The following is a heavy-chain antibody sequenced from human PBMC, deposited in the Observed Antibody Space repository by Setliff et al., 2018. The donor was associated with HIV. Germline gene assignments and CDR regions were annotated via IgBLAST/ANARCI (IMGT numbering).Heavy chain of an antibody. D-gene: IGHD1-26*01. J-gene: IGHJ3*02. Sequence: SETLSLTCSVSGGSMRNYYWSWIRQPPRKGLEWVGYISYNGITTYNPSLKSRVTISVDTSKNQFSLKLTSVTAADTAVYYCARHRPWEVGVFDIWGQGTMVTV. CDR3: ARHRPWEVGVFDI. CDR2: ISYNGIT. V-gene: IGHV4-59*08. CDR1: GGSMRNYY.